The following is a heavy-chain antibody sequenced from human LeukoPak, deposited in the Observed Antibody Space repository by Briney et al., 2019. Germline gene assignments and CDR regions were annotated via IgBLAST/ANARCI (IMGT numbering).Heavy chain of an antibody. CDR1: GFTFSDHY. CDR2: TRNKANSYTT. J-gene: IGHJ4*02. Sequence: GGSLRLSCAASGFTFSDHYMDWVRQAPGKGLEWVGRTRNKANSYTTEYAASVKGRFTISRDDSKNSLYLQMNSLKTEDTAVYYCARVRVWGSYRYPDYWGQGTLVTVSS. D-gene: IGHD3-16*02. CDR3: ARVRVWGSYRYPDY. V-gene: IGHV3-72*01.